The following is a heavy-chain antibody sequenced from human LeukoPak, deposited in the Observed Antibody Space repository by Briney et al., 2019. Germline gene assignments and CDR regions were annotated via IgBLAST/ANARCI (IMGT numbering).Heavy chain of an antibody. CDR2: INPNSGGT. Sequence: ASVKVSCKASGYTFTGYYMHWVRQAPGQGLEWMGWINPNSGGTNYAQKFQGRVTMTRDTSISTAYMELSRLRSDDTAVYYCATALYGDYVKNNQRHNPFDYWGQGTLVTVSS. D-gene: IGHD4-17*01. V-gene: IGHV1-2*02. CDR1: GYTFTGYY. J-gene: IGHJ4*02. CDR3: ATALYGDYVKNNQRHNPFDY.